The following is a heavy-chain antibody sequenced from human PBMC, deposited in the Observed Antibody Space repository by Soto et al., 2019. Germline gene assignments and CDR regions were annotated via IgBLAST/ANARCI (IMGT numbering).Heavy chain of an antibody. D-gene: IGHD3-16*01. J-gene: IGHJ3*02. CDR3: ARCNYAFGDAFDI. CDR1: GFTFSDYC. CDR2: ISSSTRNI. Sequence: EVQLVESGGGLVQPGGSLRLSCAASGFTFSDYCMNWVRQAPGKGLEWVSYISSSTRNIYYADSVKGRFTISRDNAKNSLYLQMNSLRDEDTAVYYCARCNYAFGDAFDIWGQGTMVTGSS. V-gene: IGHV3-48*02.